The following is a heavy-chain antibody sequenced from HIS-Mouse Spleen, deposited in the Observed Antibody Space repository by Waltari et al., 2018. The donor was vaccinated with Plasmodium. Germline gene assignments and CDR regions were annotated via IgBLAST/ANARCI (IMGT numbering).Heavy chain of an antibody. J-gene: IGHJ3*02. V-gene: IGHV4-34*01. CDR1: GGSFRGYY. CDR2: INHSGST. D-gene: IGHD3-9*01. CDR3: AKAPIRDAFDI. Sequence: QVQLQQWGAGLLKPSETLSLTCAVYGGSFRGYYWSWIRQPPGKGLEWSGEINHSGSTNYNPSLKSRVTISVDTSKNQFSLKLSSVTAADTAVYYCAKAPIRDAFDIWGQGTMVTVSS.